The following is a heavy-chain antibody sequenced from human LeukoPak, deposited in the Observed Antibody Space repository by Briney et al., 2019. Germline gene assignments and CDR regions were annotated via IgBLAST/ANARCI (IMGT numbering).Heavy chain of an antibody. J-gene: IGHJ3*02. CDR2: INHSGST. CDR3: ARGRRKGYCSSTSCKRGAFDI. D-gene: IGHD2-2*01. V-gene: IGHV4-34*01. CDR1: GFTFSSYW. Sequence: GSLRLSCAASGFTFSSYWMSWIRQPPGKGLEWIGEINHSGSTNYNPSLKSRVTISVDTSKNQFSLKLSSVTAADTAVYYCARGRRKGYCSSTSCKRGAFDIWGQGTMVTVSS.